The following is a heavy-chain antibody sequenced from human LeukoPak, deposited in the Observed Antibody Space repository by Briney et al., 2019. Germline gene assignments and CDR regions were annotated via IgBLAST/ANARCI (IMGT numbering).Heavy chain of an antibody. Sequence: GGSLRLSCAASGFTFSSYSMNWVRQAPGKGLEWVSSISSSSSYIYYADSVKGRFTISRDNAKNSLYLQMNSLRAEDTVVYYCARDPGGEVPYYFDYWGQGTLVTVSS. J-gene: IGHJ4*02. V-gene: IGHV3-21*01. CDR1: GFTFSSYS. CDR3: ARDPGGEVPYYFDY. D-gene: IGHD1-14*01. CDR2: ISSSSSYI.